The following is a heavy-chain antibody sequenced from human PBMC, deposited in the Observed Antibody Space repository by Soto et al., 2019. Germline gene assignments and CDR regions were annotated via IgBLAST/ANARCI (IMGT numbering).Heavy chain of an antibody. J-gene: IGHJ2*01. CDR3: AKEPVGPDWYFDL. CDR1: GFTLRSYA. Sequence: GGSLRLSCAASGFTLRSYAMSWVRQAPGKGLEWVSGISGSGFSTHYADSVKGRFTVSRDNSKNTLYLQMNSLRAEDTAVYNCAKEPVGPDWYFDLWGRGTLVTVS. V-gene: IGHV3-23*01. CDR2: ISGSGFST.